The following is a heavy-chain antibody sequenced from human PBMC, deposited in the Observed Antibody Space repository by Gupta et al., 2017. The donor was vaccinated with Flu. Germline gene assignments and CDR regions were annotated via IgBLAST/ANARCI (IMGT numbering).Heavy chain of an antibody. J-gene: IGHJ4*02. D-gene: IGHD2-15*01. V-gene: IGHV1-2*02. CDR3: ARGSGDSYWSGGRCYPPHDY. Sequence: WVRQAPGQGLEWMGWINPNSGGTNYAQKFQGRGTMTRDTSISTSYMELSSLRSDDKDVYYCARGSGDSYWSGGRCYPPHDYWGQGTLVTVSS. CDR2: INPNSGGT.